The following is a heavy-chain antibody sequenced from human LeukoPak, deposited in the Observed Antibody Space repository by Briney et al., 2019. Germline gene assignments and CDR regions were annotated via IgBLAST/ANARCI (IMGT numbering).Heavy chain of an antibody. CDR3: ARVPYGSGTHFADY. V-gene: IGHV3-7*03. Sequence: GGALRLSCAASGFTFSSYWMNWVRPAPGKGVDWVANIKQDGREKYYVGSVKGRFTISRDNAKNSLYLQMNSLRAEDTAVYYCARVPYGSGTHFADYWGQGTLVTVSS. J-gene: IGHJ4*02. CDR1: GFTFSSYW. CDR2: IKQDGREK. D-gene: IGHD3-10*01.